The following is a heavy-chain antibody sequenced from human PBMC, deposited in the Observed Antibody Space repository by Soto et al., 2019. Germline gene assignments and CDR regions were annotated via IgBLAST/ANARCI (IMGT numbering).Heavy chain of an antibody. V-gene: IGHV1-69*06. D-gene: IGHD2-21*02. J-gene: IGHJ4*02. CDR1: GGTFSSYA. Sequence: ASVKVSCKASGGTFSSYAISWVRQAPGQGLEWMGDIIPIFGAANYAQKFQGRVTITADKSTSTAYMELSSLRSEDTAVYYCARGGYCGGDCYSGPDYWGQGSLVTVSS. CDR3: ARGGYCGGDCYSGPDY. CDR2: IIPIFGAA.